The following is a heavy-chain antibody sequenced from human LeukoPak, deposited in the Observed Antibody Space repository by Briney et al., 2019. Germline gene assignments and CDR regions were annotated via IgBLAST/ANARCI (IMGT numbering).Heavy chain of an antibody. CDR2: INPSGGSA. D-gene: IGHD5-24*01. J-gene: IGHJ4*02. V-gene: IGHV1-46*01. CDR1: GYTFTSYY. CDR3: ARAAEMAESDY. Sequence: ASVKVSCKASGYTFTSYYMHWVRQAPGQGLEWMGIINPSGGSASYAQEFQGRVTMTRDTSTSTVYMELSSLRSEDTAVYYCARAAEMAESDYWGQGTLVTVSS.